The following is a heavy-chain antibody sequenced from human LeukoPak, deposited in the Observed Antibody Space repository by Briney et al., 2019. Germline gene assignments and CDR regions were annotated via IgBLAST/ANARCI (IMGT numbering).Heavy chain of an antibody. J-gene: IGHJ3*02. V-gene: IGHV4-59*08. Sequence: SETLSLTCTVSGGSISNYYWSWIRQPPGMGLEWIGYIYSTGSTNYNPSLRGRVIISLDTSKNQFSLELSSVTAADTALYYCARRSVVTAINFDTFDIWGQGTMVTVSS. CDR2: IYSTGST. D-gene: IGHD2-21*02. CDR1: GGSISNYY. CDR3: ARRSVVTAINFDTFDI.